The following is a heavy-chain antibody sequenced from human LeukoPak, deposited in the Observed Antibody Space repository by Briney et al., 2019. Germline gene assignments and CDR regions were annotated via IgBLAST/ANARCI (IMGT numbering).Heavy chain of an antibody. V-gene: IGHV4-4*02. J-gene: IGHJ4*02. Sequence: PSETLSLTCAVSGGSISSSNWWSWVRQPPGKGLEWIGEIYHSGSTNYNPSLKSRVTISVDKSKNQFSLKLSSVTAADTAVYYCARTYCSGGSCYSEHFDYWGQGTLVTVSS. CDR2: IYHSGST. CDR3: ARTYCSGGSCYSEHFDY. D-gene: IGHD2-15*01. CDR1: GGSISSSNW.